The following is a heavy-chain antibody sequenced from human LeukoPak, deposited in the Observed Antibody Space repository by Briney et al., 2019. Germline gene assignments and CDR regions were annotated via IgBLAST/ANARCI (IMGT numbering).Heavy chain of an antibody. CDR1: GGSITNHL. D-gene: IGHD3-10*01. Sequence: PSETLSLTCTVSGGSITNHLWNWIRQPAGKGLEWIGRISTSGSTNYNPSLSSRVTMSLDTSKNQFSLRLSSVTAADTAVYYCARRSGDLNDDTFDIWGQGTMVTVSS. CDR2: ISTSGST. V-gene: IGHV4-4*07. J-gene: IGHJ3*02. CDR3: ARRSGDLNDDTFDI.